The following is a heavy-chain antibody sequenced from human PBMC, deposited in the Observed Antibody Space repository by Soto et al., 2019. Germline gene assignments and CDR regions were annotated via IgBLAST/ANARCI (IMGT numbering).Heavy chain of an antibody. Sequence: SETLSLTCAVYGGSFSGYYWSWIRPPPGKGLEWIGEINYSGSTNYNPSLKSRVTISVDTAKNQFSLKLSSVTAADTAVYYCARSPYYDFWTGPPGGCFDPWGQGTLVTVSS. D-gene: IGHD3-3*01. J-gene: IGHJ5*02. V-gene: IGHV4-34*01. CDR2: INYSGST. CDR1: GGSFSGYY. CDR3: ARSPYYDFWTGPPGGCFDP.